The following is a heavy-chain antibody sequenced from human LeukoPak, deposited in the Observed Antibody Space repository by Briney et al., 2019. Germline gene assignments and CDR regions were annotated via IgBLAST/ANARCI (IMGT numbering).Heavy chain of an antibody. CDR1: GFTFRSYW. J-gene: IGHJ6*04. V-gene: IGHV3-7*01. CDR3: ARDSGSSSGLQLDV. CDR2: IKQDGSEK. Sequence: GGSLRLSCADSGFTFRSYWMSWVRQAPGKGLEWVANIKQDGSEKYYVDSVKGRFTISRDNAKNSLYLQMNSLRAEDTAVYYCARDSGSSSGLQLDVWGKGTTVTVSS. D-gene: IGHD6-6*01.